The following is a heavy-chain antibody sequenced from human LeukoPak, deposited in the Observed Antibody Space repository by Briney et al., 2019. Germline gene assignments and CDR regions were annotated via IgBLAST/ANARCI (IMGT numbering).Heavy chain of an antibody. D-gene: IGHD2-2*02. CDR3: ARASGYCSSTSCYTPAGGGSYYYMDV. CDR2: IYYSGST. CDR1: GGSISSYY. Sequence: SETLSLTCTVSGGSISSYYWSWIRQPPGKGLEWIGYIYYSGSTNYNPSLKSRVTISVDTSKNQFSLKLSSVTAADTAVYYCARASGYCSSTSCYTPAGGGSYYYMDVWGKGTTVTVSS. V-gene: IGHV4-59*01. J-gene: IGHJ6*03.